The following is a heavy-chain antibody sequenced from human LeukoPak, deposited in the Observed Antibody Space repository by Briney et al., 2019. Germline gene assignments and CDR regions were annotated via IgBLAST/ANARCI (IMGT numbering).Heavy chain of an antibody. CDR1: GFTFSSYE. D-gene: IGHD4-17*01. V-gene: IGHV3-48*03. J-gene: IGHJ4*02. CDR3: ARGGYGDYVRVDY. CDR2: ISSSGSTI. Sequence: GGSLRLSCAASGFTFSSYEMNWVRQAPGKGLEWASYISSSGSTIYYAHSVKGRFTISRDNAKNSLYLQMNSLRAEDTAVYYCARGGYGDYVRVDYWGQGTLVTVSS.